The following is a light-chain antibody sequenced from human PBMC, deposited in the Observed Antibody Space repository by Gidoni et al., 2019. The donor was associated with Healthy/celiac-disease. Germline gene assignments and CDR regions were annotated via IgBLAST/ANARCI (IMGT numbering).Light chain of an antibody. V-gene: IGKV4-1*01. CDR2: WAS. CDR1: QSVLYSPNNKNF. J-gene: IGKJ2*01. CDR3: QQYYSTPPT. Sequence: DLLMTQSTDSLAVSLGERATINCKSSQSVLYSPNNKNFLAWYQQKPGQPPKLLIYWASTREAGVPDRFSGSGSGTDVTLTISSLQAEDVAVYYCQQYYSTPPTFGQGTKLEIK.